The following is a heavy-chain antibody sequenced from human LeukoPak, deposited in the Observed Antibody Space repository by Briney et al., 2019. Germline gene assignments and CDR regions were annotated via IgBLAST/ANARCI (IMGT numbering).Heavy chain of an antibody. D-gene: IGHD6-19*01. J-gene: IGHJ4*02. CDR3: TSTSGWYPRFDY. CDR1: GFTFSSYA. CDR2: ISGSGGST. Sequence: GASLRLSCAASGFTFSSYAMSWVRQAPGKGLEWVSAISGSGGSTYYADSVKSRFTISRDNSKNTLYLQMNSLRAEDAAVYYCTSTSGWYPRFDYWGQGTLVTVSS. V-gene: IGHV3-23*01.